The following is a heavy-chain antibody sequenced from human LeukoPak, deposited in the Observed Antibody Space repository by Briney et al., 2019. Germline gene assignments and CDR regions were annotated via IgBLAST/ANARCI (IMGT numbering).Heavy chain of an antibody. D-gene: IGHD1-26*01. CDR3: ASRIVGTPDYFDY. Sequence: GGSLRLSCAASGFTFRTYCMSWVRQAPGKGLEWVANIFQDGNDKYYVDSVKGRFTISRDNAKNSLYLQLSSLRVEDTAVYYCASRIVGTPDYFDYWGQGTLVTVSS. CDR2: IFQDGNDK. CDR1: GFTFRTYC. J-gene: IGHJ4*02. V-gene: IGHV3-7*01.